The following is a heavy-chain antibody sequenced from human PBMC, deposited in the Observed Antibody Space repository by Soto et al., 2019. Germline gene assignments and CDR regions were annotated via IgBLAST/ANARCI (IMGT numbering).Heavy chain of an antibody. CDR2: ISYDGSNK. D-gene: IGHD1-26*01. CDR1: GFTFSSYG. CDR3: ASGSYPADWYFDL. J-gene: IGHJ2*01. Sequence: PGGSLRLSCAASGFTFSSYGMHWVRQAPGKGLEWVAVISYDGSNKYYADSVKGRFTISRDNSKNTLYLQMNSLRAEDTAVYYCASGSYPADWYFDLWGRGTLVTVSS. V-gene: IGHV3-30*03.